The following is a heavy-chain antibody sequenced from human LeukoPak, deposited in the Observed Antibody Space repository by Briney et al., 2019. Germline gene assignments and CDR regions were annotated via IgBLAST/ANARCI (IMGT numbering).Heavy chain of an antibody. CDR3: ARAKKGTYYYMDV. D-gene: IGHD1-7*01. Sequence: GGSLRLSCAASGFTFSSYAMSWVRQAPGKVLEWVSSISSSSSYIYYADSVKGRFTISRDNAKNSLYLQMNSLRAEDTAVYYCARAKKGTYYYMDVWGKGTTVTVSS. J-gene: IGHJ6*03. CDR1: GFTFSSYA. CDR2: ISSSSSYI. V-gene: IGHV3-21*01.